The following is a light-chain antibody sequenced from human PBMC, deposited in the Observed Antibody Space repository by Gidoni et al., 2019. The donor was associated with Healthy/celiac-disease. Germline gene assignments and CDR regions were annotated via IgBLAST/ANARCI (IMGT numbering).Light chain of an antibody. V-gene: IGKV1-33*01. CDR3: QQYDILLT. Sequence: DIQMTQSPSSLSASVGDRVNITCQASQDISNYLNWYQQKPGKAPKLLIYDASNLETGVPSRFSGIGSGTDFTFTISSLQPEDIATYYCQQYDILLTFXGXTKVEIK. CDR1: QDISNY. CDR2: DAS. J-gene: IGKJ4*01.